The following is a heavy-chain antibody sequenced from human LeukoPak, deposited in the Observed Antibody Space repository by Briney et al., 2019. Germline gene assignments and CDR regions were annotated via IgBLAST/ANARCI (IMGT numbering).Heavy chain of an antibody. CDR1: GFTVSSNY. V-gene: IGHV3-66*01. D-gene: IGHD3-10*01. Sequence: PGGSLRLSCAASGFTVSSNYMSWVRQAPGKGLEWVSVISSGGSTNYADSVKGRFPISRDNSKNTLNLQMNSLRAEDTAVYYCARDGVGAFDIWGQGTMVTVSS. CDR2: ISSGGST. CDR3: ARDGVGAFDI. J-gene: IGHJ3*02.